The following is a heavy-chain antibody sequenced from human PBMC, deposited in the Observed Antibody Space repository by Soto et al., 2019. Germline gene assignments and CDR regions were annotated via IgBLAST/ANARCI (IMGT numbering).Heavy chain of an antibody. CDR2: IFYSGST. V-gene: IGHV4-39*01. D-gene: IGHD2-15*01. Sequence: ETLSLTCTVSGRSISSSSYYWGWIRQLPGKGLEWIGSIFYSGSTYYNPSPRSRVTIYIDSSKNQFSLKLSSVTAADTAVYYCARHLVVAATTYNWFDLWGPGTRVTVSS. J-gene: IGHJ5*02. CDR3: ARHLVVAATTYNWFDL. CDR1: GRSISSSSYY.